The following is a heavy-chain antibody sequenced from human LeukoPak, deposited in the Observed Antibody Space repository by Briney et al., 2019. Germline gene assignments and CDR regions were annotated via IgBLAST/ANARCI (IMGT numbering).Heavy chain of an antibody. V-gene: IGHV4-34*01. CDR1: GGSFSGYY. D-gene: IGHD5-12*01. CDR3: ARVRGYSGYRPLGPFDY. CDR2: INHSGNT. Sequence: SETLSLTCAVYGGSFSGYYWSWIRQPPGKGLEWIGEINHSGNTNYNPSLKSRVTISVDTSKNQFSLKLSSVTAADTAVYYCARVRGYSGYRPLGPFDYWGQGTLVTVSS. J-gene: IGHJ4*02.